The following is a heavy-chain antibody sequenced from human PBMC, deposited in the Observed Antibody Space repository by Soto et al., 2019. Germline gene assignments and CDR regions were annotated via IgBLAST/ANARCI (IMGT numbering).Heavy chain of an antibody. J-gene: IGHJ4*02. Sequence: SVKVSCKASGGTFSSYAISWVRQAPGQGLEWMGGIIPIFGTANYAQKFQGRVTITADKSTSTAYMELSSLRSEETAVYYCERDRWRGYDILTGSKTLDYWGQGTMVTVSS. CDR2: IIPIFGTA. CDR1: GGTFSSYA. D-gene: IGHD3-9*01. V-gene: IGHV1-69*06. CDR3: ERDRWRGYDILTGSKTLDY.